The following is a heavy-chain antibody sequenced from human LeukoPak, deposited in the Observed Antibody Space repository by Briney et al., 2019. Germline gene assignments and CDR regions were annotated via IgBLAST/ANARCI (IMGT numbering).Heavy chain of an antibody. D-gene: IGHD7-27*01. Sequence: GGSLRLSCAASGFTFSSYSMNWVRQAPGKGLEWVSSISSSSSYIYYADSVKGRFTISRDNAKNSLYLQMNGLRAEDTAVYYCARETWGSERATFDYWGQGTLVTVSS. CDR1: GFTFSSYS. V-gene: IGHV3-21*01. J-gene: IGHJ4*02. CDR3: ARETWGSERATFDY. CDR2: ISSSSSYI.